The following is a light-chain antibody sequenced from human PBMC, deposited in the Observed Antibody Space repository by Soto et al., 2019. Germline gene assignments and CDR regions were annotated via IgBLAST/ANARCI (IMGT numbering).Light chain of an antibody. CDR1: HSNVGVNA. Sequence: QPVLTQPPSASGTPGQRVVSSCSGSHSNVGVNAISWYQHLPGTAPRLLLHTDDQRPSGIPDRFSGSHSGTSASLAISRLQSEDEGHYYCASWDDDLNGPIFGGGTKVTVL. CDR2: TDD. J-gene: IGLJ2*01. V-gene: IGLV1-44*01. CDR3: ASWDDDLNGPI.